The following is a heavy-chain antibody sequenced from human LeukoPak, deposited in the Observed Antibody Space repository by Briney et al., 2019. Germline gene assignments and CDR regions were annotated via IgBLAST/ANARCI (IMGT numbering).Heavy chain of an antibody. CDR2: ISNNGGYT. CDR1: GFTLSSSA. Sequence: GGSLRLSCAASGFTLSSSAMRWVRQDPGKGLEWVSAISNNGGYTYYADSVQGRFTISRDNSKNSLYLQMSNLRAEDTAVYFCARGGGLDVWGQGATVTVSS. CDR3: ARGGGLDV. V-gene: IGHV3-23*01. D-gene: IGHD3-16*01. J-gene: IGHJ6*02.